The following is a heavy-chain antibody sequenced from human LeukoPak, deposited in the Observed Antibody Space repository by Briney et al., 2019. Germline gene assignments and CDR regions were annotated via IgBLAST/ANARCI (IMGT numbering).Heavy chain of an antibody. J-gene: IGHJ4*02. Sequence: GGTLRLSCAASGFTFSNAWMSWVRQAPPKGLEWVGSIKSKTDGGTTDYAAPVKGRFTISRDDAKNTLYLQLNSLNTEDTAVYYCSTTYSSWGQGTLVTVSS. CDR3: STTYSS. CDR1: GFTFSNAW. CDR2: IKSKTDGGTT. D-gene: IGHD2-21*01. V-gene: IGHV3-15*01.